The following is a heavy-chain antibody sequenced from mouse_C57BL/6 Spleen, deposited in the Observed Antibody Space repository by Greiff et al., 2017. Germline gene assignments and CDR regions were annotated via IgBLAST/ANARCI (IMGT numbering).Heavy chain of an antibody. J-gene: IGHJ4*01. CDR1: GYTFTSYW. CDR2: INPSSGYT. CDR3: AKNDYDDAMDD. D-gene: IGHD2-4*01. V-gene: IGHV1-7*01. Sequence: QVQLQQSGAELAKPGASVKLSCKASGYTFTSYWMHWVKQRPGQGLEWIGYINPSSGYTKYNQKFKDKATLTADKSSSTAYMQLSSLTYEDSAVYYCAKNDYDDAMDDWGQGTSVTVSS.